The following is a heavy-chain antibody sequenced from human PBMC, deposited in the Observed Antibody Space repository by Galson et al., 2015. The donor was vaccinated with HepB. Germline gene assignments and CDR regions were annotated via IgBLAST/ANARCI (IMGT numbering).Heavy chain of an antibody. CDR3: ATHETVQHGFDY. Sequence: SETLSLTCTVSGGSIRSQYGSWIRQAPGKGLEWIGYIYNSGSTNYNPSLKSRVTISVDTSKNQFSLKVRSVTAADTAVYYCATHETVQHGFDYWGQGTLVTVSS. J-gene: IGHJ4*02. CDR2: IYNSGST. V-gene: IGHV4-59*08. CDR1: GGSIRSQY. D-gene: IGHD4-17*01.